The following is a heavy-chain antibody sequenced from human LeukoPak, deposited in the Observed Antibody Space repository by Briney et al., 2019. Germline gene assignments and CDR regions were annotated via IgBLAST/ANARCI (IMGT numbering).Heavy chain of an antibody. D-gene: IGHD3-22*01. J-gene: IGHJ4*02. CDR1: GFTFSSYS. V-gene: IGHV3-48*04. Sequence: GGSLRLSCAASGFTFSSYSMNWVRQAPGKGLEWVSYISSSSSTIYYADSVKGRFTISRDNAKNSLYLQMNSLRAEDTAVYYCARVSGDYYYDSSGYYGRVFDYWGQGTLVTVSS. CDR2: ISSSSSTI. CDR3: ARVSGDYYYDSSGYYGRVFDY.